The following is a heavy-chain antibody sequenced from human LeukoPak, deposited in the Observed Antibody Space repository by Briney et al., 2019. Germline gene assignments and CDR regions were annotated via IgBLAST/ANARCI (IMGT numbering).Heavy chain of an antibody. CDR2: IHYSGST. Sequence: SETLSLTCTVSGGSISGYYWSWIRQSPGRGLEWMGYIHYSGSTDYNPSLKSRVTMSVDTSKNQCSLKLSSVTAADAAVYYCVREGYDSSGYFLDYWGQGTLVTVFS. V-gene: IGHV4-59*01. D-gene: IGHD3-22*01. CDR3: VREGYDSSGYFLDY. CDR1: GGSISGYY. J-gene: IGHJ4*02.